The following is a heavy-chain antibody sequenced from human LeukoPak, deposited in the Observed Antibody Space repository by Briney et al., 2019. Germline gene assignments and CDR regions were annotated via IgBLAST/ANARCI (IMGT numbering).Heavy chain of an antibody. CDR2: ISGYNGKT. Sequence: EASVKVSCKASGYTFNTYGITWVRQAPGQGLEWMGWISGYNGKTKYAQKLQDRVTMTTDTSTSTAYMELRSLRSDDTAVYYCARDYYGSGSYYKTLGYWGQGTLVTVSS. D-gene: IGHD3-10*01. CDR1: GYTFNTYG. J-gene: IGHJ4*02. V-gene: IGHV1-18*01. CDR3: ARDYYGSGSYYKTLGY.